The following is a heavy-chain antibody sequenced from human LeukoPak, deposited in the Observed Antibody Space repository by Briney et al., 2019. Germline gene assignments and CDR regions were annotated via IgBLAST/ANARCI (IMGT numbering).Heavy chain of an antibody. CDR3: ASLSSNYYDSSGFDY. V-gene: IGHV1-2*02. J-gene: IGHJ4*02. D-gene: IGHD3-22*01. CDR2: INPNSGGT. Sequence: ASVKVSCKTSGYTFTEYYLHWVRQAPGQGLERMGWINPNSGGTNYAQKFQGRVTMTRDTSISTAYMELSRLRSDDTAVYYCASLSSNYYDSSGFDYWGQGTLVTVSS. CDR1: GYTFTEYY.